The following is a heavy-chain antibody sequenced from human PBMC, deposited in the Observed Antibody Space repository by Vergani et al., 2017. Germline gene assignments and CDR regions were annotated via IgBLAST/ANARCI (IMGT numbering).Heavy chain of an antibody. V-gene: IGHV3-30*03. CDR1: GFTSSYYG. Sequence: QVHLVESGGGVVQPGRSLRLSWVVSGFTSSYYGMHWVRQAPGKGLEWVAVISYDGTQKYYPDSVKGRFTISRDNSKSTLYLQMNSLRTEDTSVYYCATKSCGTPGCQIGYFREWGQGTLVTVS. CDR2: ISYDGTQK. J-gene: IGHJ1*01. D-gene: IGHD1-1*01. CDR3: ATKSCGTPGCQIGYFRE.